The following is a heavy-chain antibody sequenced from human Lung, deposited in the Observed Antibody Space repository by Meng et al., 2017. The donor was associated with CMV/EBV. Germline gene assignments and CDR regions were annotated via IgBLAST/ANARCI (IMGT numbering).Heavy chain of an antibody. J-gene: IGHJ5*02. D-gene: IGHD1-7*01. CDR1: GGSFSGYY. Sequence: SXTLSLXCAVYGGSFSGYYWSWIRQPPGKGLEWIGEINHSGSTNYNPSLKSRVTISVDTSKNQFSPKLSSVTAADTAVYYCARGRVTGTTGGWFDPWGQGTLVTVSS. V-gene: IGHV4-34*01. CDR3: ARGRVTGTTGGWFDP. CDR2: INHSGST.